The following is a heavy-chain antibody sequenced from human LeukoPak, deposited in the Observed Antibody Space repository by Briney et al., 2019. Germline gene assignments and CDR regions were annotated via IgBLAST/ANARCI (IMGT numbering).Heavy chain of an antibody. J-gene: IGHJ4*02. CDR2: IDWDDDK. CDR3: ARIRLNTAMVVFDY. Sequence: SGPALVKPTQTLTLTCTFSGFSLSTSGMCVSWIRQPPGKALEWLARIDWDDDKYYSTSLKTRLTISKDTSKNQVVLTMTNMDPVDTATYYCARIRLNTAMVVFDYWGQGTLVTVSS. V-gene: IGHV2-70*11. D-gene: IGHD5-18*01. CDR1: GFSLSTSGMC.